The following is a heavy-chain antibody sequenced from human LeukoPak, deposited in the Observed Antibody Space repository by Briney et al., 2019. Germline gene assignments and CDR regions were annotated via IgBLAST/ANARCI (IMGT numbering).Heavy chain of an antibody. D-gene: IGHD3-3*01. J-gene: IGHJ3*02. Sequence: GASAKVSCKASGYTFTGYYMHWVRQAPGQGLEWMGGIIPIFGTANYAQKFQGRVTITTDESTSTAYMELSSLRSEDTAVYYCARDYDFWSGYQPEPSRVYAFDIWGQGTMVTVSS. CDR3: ARDYDFWSGYQPEPSRVYAFDI. V-gene: IGHV1-69*05. CDR1: GYTFTGYY. CDR2: IIPIFGTA.